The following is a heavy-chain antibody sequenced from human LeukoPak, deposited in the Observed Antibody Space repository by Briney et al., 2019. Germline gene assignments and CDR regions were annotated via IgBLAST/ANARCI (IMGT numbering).Heavy chain of an antibody. CDR2: IYYSGST. J-gene: IGHJ5*02. V-gene: IGHV4-39*07. Sequence: SETLSLTCTSSGGSLSSSRYYWVWIRQPPGKGLEWVGSIYYSGSTYYNPPLKSRVTISVDTSKNQFSLKLSSVTAADTAVYYCARAQIVPLFSWFDPWGQGTLVTVSS. CDR1: GGSLSSSRYY. CDR3: ARAQIVPLFSWFDP. D-gene: IGHD2-2*01.